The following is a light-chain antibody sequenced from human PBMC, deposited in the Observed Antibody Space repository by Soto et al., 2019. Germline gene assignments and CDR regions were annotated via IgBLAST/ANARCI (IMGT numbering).Light chain of an antibody. CDR2: SAS. Sequence: ETAMTQSPAALSVSPGEKITLSCRASQSVSRNLAWYQQRPGQTPRLVIYSASTRATGIPVRFSGSGSGTEYTLTISSLQSEDFAVYYCQQYHNGPLTFGGGTKVEIK. V-gene: IGKV3-15*01. CDR3: QQYHNGPLT. J-gene: IGKJ4*01. CDR1: QSVSRN.